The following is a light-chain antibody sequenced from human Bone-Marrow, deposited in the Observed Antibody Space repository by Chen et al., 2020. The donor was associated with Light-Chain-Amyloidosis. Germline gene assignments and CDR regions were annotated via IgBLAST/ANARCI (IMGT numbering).Light chain of an antibody. CDR2: WAS. Sequence: DLVMTQSPDSLAVSLGERATINCKSSQSVLYSSNNKNYLAWYQQKSGQPPKLLISWASTRESGVPDRFTGSGSGTDFTLTISSLQAEDVAVYYCQQYYSAPFTFGPGTKVNIK. CDR1: QSVLYSSNNKNY. J-gene: IGKJ3*01. CDR3: QQYYSAPFT. V-gene: IGKV4-1*01.